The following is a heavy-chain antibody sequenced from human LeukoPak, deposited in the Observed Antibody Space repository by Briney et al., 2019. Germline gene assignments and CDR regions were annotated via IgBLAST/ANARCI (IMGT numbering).Heavy chain of an antibody. J-gene: IGHJ4*02. CDR2: IIPIFGTA. D-gene: IGHD6-19*01. V-gene: IGHV1-69*13. CDR3: ARVEDEGYSSGWGYFDY. Sequence: ASVKVSCKASGGTFSSYAISWVRQAPGQGLEWMGGIIPIFGTANYAQKFQGRVTITADESTSTAYMELSSLRSEDTAVYYCARVEDEGYSSGWGYFDYWGQGTLVTVS. CDR1: GGTFSSYA.